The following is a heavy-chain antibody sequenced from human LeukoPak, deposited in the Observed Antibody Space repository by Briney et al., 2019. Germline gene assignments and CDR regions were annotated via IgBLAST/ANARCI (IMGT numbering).Heavy chain of an antibody. CDR2: INPNSGGT. CDR1: GYTFTGYY. J-gene: IGHJ3*01. Sequence: LGASVKVSCKASGYTFTGYYMHWVRQAPGQGLEWMGWINPNSGGTNYAQKFQGRVTMTRDTSISTAYMELSRLRSDDTAVYYCARYCSSTSCYGNPNAWGQGTMVTVSS. V-gene: IGHV1-2*02. D-gene: IGHD2-2*01. CDR3: ARYCSSTSCYGNPNA.